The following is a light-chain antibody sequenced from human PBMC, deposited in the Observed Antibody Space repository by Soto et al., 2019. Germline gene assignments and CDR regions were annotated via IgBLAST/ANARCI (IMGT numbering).Light chain of an antibody. CDR2: RNN. J-gene: IGLJ3*02. V-gene: IGLV1-47*01. CDR3: AAWDDSLSGRV. CDR1: SSNIGSNY. Sequence: GQRVTISCSGRSSNIGSNYVYWYQQLPRTAPKLLIYRNNQRPSGVPDRFSGSKSGTSASLAISGLRSEDEADYYCAAWDDSLSGRVFGGGTKLTVL.